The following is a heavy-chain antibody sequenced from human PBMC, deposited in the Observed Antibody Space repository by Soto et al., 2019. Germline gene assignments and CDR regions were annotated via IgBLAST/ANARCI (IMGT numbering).Heavy chain of an antibody. Sequence: GESLNISCAASGFTFSSYAMSWVRQAPGKGLEWVSAISGSGGSTYYADSVKGRFTISRDNSKNTLCLQMNSLRAEDTAVYYCAKTSGWEFDYWGQGSLVTVSS. D-gene: IGHD6-19*01. J-gene: IGHJ4*02. CDR3: AKTSGWEFDY. CDR1: GFTFSSYA. V-gene: IGHV3-23*01. CDR2: ISGSGGST.